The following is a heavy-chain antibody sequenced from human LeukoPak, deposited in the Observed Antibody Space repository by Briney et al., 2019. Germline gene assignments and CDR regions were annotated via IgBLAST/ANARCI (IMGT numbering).Heavy chain of an antibody. Sequence: PGGSLRLSCVGSKFTFSTSNMDWVRQAPGKGLEWVSSFSSGGSYIHYADSVKGRFTVSRDNAKNSLFLQMNSLRVEDTAVYYCARDPGGFDIWGQGTVVTVSS. D-gene: IGHD2-15*01. CDR2: FSSGGSYI. CDR3: ARDPGGFDI. V-gene: IGHV3-21*01. J-gene: IGHJ3*02. CDR1: KFTFSTSN.